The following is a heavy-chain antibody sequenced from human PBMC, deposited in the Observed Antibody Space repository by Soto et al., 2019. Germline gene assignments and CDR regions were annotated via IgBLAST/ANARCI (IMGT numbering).Heavy chain of an antibody. V-gene: IGHV3-23*01. D-gene: IGHD3-10*01. CDR2: ISGSGGST. CDR1: GFTFSSYA. J-gene: IGHJ3*02. Sequence: LIRSCAASGFTFSSYAMSWVRQAPWKGLEWVSAISGSGGSTYYADPVKGRFTISRDNSKNTLYLQMNSLRAEDTAVYYCAKDELWFGETTAFDIWGQGTMVTVSS. CDR3: AKDELWFGETTAFDI.